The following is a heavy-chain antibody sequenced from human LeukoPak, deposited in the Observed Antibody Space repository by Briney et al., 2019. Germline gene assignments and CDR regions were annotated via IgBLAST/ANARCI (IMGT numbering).Heavy chain of an antibody. CDR3: ARVGDCSSTSCYMAYFDY. D-gene: IGHD2-2*02. V-gene: IGHV4-59*01. CDR2: IYYSGST. CDR1: GGSISSYY. Sequence: PSETLSLTCIVSGGSISSYYWSWIRQPPGKGLEWIGYIYYSGSTNYNPSLKSRVTISVDTSKNQFSLKLSSVTAADTAVYYCARVGDCSSTSCYMAYFDYWGQGTLVTVSS. J-gene: IGHJ4*02.